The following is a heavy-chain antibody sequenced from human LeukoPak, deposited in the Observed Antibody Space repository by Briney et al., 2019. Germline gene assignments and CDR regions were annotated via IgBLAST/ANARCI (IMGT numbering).Heavy chain of an antibody. CDR1: GYTLTELS. V-gene: IGHV1-24*01. J-gene: IGHJ6*03. CDR3: ASGYSPIHYYYMDV. Sequence: ASVKVSCKVSGYTLTELSMHWVRQAPGKGLEWMGGFDPEDGETIYAQKFQGRVTMTEDTSTDTAYMELSSLRAEDTAVYHCASGYSPIHYYYMDVWGKGTTVTISS. CDR2: FDPEDGET. D-gene: IGHD5-18*01.